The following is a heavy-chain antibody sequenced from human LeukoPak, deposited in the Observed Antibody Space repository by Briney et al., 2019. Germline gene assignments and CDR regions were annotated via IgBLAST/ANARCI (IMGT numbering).Heavy chain of an antibody. CDR2: ISFTGST. J-gene: IGHJ4*02. Sequence: SETLSLTCTVSGAPISSHYWSWIRQPPGKGLEWIRLISFTGSTNYNPSLKSRVTTSVDTSKNQFSLKVSSVTAADTAVYYCAKGGESSLPLDYWGQGILVTVSS. CDR3: AKGGESSLPLDY. V-gene: IGHV4-59*11. D-gene: IGHD6-13*01. CDR1: GAPISSHY.